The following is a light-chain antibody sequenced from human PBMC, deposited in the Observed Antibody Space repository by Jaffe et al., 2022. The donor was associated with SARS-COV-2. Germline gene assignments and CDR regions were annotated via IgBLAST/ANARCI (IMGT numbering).Light chain of an antibody. J-gene: IGKJ1*01. CDR1: QNLNNW. CDR3: QQYNAYSWT. Sequence: DIQMTQSPSTLSASVGDRVTITCRASQNLNNWLAWFQKKPGKAPRVLISKVSRLEVGVPSRFSGSGSGTEFTLTISSLQPDDFATYYCQQYNAYSWTFGQGTKVDIK. CDR2: KVS. V-gene: IGKV1-5*03.